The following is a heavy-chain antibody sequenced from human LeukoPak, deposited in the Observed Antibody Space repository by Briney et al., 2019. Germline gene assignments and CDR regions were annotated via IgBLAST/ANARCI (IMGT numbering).Heavy chain of an antibody. CDR3: AIYDSSGYYNY. V-gene: IGHV3-53*01. CDR2: IYSGGRT. D-gene: IGHD3-22*01. Sequence: GGSLRLSRAASGFTVSDNCMSWVRQAPGKGLEWVSVIYSGGRTFYADSVKGRFTISRDNSKNTLYLQMNSLRAEDTAVYYCAIYDSSGYYNYWGQGTLVTVSS. CDR1: GFTVSDNC. J-gene: IGHJ4*02.